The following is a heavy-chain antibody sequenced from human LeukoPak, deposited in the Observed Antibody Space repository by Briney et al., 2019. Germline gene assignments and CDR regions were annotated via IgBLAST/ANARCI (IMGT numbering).Heavy chain of an antibody. J-gene: IGHJ4*02. CDR2: INHSGST. V-gene: IGHV4-34*01. CDR1: GGSFSRYY. D-gene: IGHD1-26*01. Sequence: SDTLSLTCAVNGGSFSRYYWSWIRQPPGKGLEWIGEINHSGSTNYNPSLKSRVTISVDTSKNQFSLKLNSVTAADTAVYYCARLYSRMGMVDYWGQGTLVTVSS. CDR3: ARLYSRMGMVDY.